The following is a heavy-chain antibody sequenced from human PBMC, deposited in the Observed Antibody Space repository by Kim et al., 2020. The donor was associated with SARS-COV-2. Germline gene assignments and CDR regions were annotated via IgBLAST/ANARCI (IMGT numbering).Heavy chain of an antibody. CDR2: IKSKTDGGTT. V-gene: IGHV3-15*01. Sequence: GGSLRLSCAASGFTFSNAWMSWVRQAPGKGLEWVGRIKSKTDGGTTDYAAPVKGRFTISRDESKNTLYLQMNSLKTEDTAVYYCTTDVVCSGGSCYSEDYWGQGTLVTVSS. D-gene: IGHD2-15*01. J-gene: IGHJ4*02. CDR1: GFTFSNAW. CDR3: TTDVVCSGGSCYSEDY.